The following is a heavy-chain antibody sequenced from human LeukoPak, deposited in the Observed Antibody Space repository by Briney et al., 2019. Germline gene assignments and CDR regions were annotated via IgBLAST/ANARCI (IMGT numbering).Heavy chain of an antibody. J-gene: IGHJ5*02. Sequence: GGSLRLSCAASGFTFSSYEVNWVRQAPGTGLEWVSYISSSGSTIYYADSVKGRFTISRDNAENSLYLQMYSLRAEDTAVYFCARDGGTITTGNWFDPWGQGTLVTVSS. CDR2: ISSSGSTI. CDR1: GFTFSSYE. D-gene: IGHD4-11*01. V-gene: IGHV3-48*03. CDR3: ARDGGTITTGNWFDP.